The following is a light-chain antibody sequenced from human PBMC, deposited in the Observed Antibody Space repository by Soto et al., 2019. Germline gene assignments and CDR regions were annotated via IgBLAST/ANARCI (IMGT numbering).Light chain of an antibody. CDR1: HDVSSR. CDR2: DAS. Sequence: EIVMTQSQVTLSVSQGERATLSCRASHDVSSRLAWYQQKPGQAPRLLIYDASTRATGLPARFSGSGSGTEFTLTISSLQSEDFAVYYCQHYTNWPLTFGGGTKVEIK. CDR3: QHYTNWPLT. V-gene: IGKV3-15*01. J-gene: IGKJ4*01.